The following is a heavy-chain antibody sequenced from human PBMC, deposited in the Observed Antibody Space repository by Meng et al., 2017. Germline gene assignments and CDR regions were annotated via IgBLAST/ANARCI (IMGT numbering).Heavy chain of an antibody. CDR3: ASGYGDYSLFDY. CDR1: GGSFSGYY. V-gene: IGHV4-34*01. CDR2: INHSGST. J-gene: IGHJ4*02. Sequence: SETLSLTCAVYGGSFSGYYWSWIRQPPGKGLEWIGEINHSGSTNYNPSLKSRVTISVDTSKNQFSLKLSSVTAADTAVYYCASGYGDYSLFDYWGQGTLVTVSS. D-gene: IGHD4-17*01.